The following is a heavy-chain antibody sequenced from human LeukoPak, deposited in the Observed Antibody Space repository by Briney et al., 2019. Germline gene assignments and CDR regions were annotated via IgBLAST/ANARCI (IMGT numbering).Heavy chain of an antibody. CDR2: IRSKAYGGTT. Sequence: GGSLRLSCTASGFTFGDYAMSWFRQAPGRGLEWVGFIRSKAYGGTTEYAASVKGRFTISRDDSKSIAYLQMNSLKTEDTAVYYCTRDPLAVVIIGARFDYWGQGTLVTVSS. J-gene: IGHJ4*02. CDR3: TRDPLAVVIIGARFDY. D-gene: IGHD3-3*01. CDR1: GFTFGDYA. V-gene: IGHV3-49*03.